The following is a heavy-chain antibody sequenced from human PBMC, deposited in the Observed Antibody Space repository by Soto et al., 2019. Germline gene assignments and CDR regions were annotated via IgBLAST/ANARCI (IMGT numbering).Heavy chain of an antibody. D-gene: IGHD1-26*01. J-gene: IGHJ4*02. V-gene: IGHV3-23*01. CDR1: GSTFSNYA. Sequence: PGGSLRLSCAGSGSTFSNYAMSWVRQAPGKGLAWVSAISGSGGSTYYADSVKGRFTISGDNSKNTLYLQMNSLRAEDTALYYCAKVPVGATGRFDYWGQGTLVTVSS. CDR3: AKVPVGATGRFDY. CDR2: ISGSGGST.